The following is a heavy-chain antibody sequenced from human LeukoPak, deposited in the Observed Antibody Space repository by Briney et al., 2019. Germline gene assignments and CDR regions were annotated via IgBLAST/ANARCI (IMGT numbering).Heavy chain of an antibody. CDR1: GYTFTGYY. D-gene: IGHD6-6*01. J-gene: IGHJ5*02. Sequence: ASVKVSCKASGYTFTGYYMHWVRQAPGQGLEWMGWINPNSGGTNYAQKFQGRVTMTRDTSISTAYMELSRLRSDDTAVYYCARVGIAARRVERKYNWFDPWGQGALVTVSS. CDR3: ARVGIAARRVERKYNWFDP. CDR2: INPNSGGT. V-gene: IGHV1-2*02.